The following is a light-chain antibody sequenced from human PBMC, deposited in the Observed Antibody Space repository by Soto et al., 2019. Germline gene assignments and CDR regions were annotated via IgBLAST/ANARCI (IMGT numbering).Light chain of an antibody. J-gene: IGLJ3*02. CDR3: AAWDDSLNGWV. CDR1: SSNIGSNI. Sequence: QSVLTQPPSASGTPGQRVTISCSGVSSNIGSNIVDWYQHLPGTAPKLLIYSNNQRPSGVPDRFSGSKSGTSASLAISWLQSEDEADYYCAAWDDSLNGWVFGGGTKLTVL. CDR2: SNN. V-gene: IGLV1-44*01.